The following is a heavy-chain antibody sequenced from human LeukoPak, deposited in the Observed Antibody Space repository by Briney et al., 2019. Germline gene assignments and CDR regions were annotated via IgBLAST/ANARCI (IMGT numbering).Heavy chain of an antibody. CDR1: GDSVSSNSAA. V-gene: IGHV6-1*01. D-gene: IGHD4-17*01. Sequence: SQTLSLTCAISGDSVSSNSAAWNWIRQSPSRGLEWLGRTYYRSKWYNDYAVSVKSRITINPDTPKNQFSLQLNSVTPEDTAVYYCARAGVRMTTVTADFDYWGQGTLVTVSS. J-gene: IGHJ4*02. CDR2: TYYRSKWYN. CDR3: ARAGVRMTTVTADFDY.